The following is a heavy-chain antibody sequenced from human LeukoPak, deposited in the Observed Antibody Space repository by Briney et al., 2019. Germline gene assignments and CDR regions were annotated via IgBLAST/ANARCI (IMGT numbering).Heavy chain of an antibody. CDR1: GYTFTSYG. Sequence: ASVKVSCKASGYTFTSYGISWVRQAPGQGLEWMGWISAYNGSTNYAQKLQGTVTMTTDTSTSTAYMEMRRLRSYDTAVYYCARDAITIFGVVTPFDPWGQGTLVTVSS. J-gene: IGHJ5*02. D-gene: IGHD3-3*01. CDR2: ISAYNGST. CDR3: ARDAITIFGVVTPFDP. V-gene: IGHV1-18*01.